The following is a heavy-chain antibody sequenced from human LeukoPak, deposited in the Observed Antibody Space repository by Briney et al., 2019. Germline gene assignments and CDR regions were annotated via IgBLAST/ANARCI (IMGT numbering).Heavy chain of an antibody. J-gene: IGHJ4*02. D-gene: IGHD3-22*01. Sequence: SETLSLTCAVYGGSFSGYYWSWIRQPPGKGLEWIGEINHSGSTNYNPSLKSRVTISVDTSKNQFSLKLSSVTAADTAVHYCARGPVEDYDSSGYSPFFDYWGQGTLVTVSS. CDR1: GGSFSGYY. V-gene: IGHV4-34*01. CDR3: ARGPVEDYDSSGYSPFFDY. CDR2: INHSGST.